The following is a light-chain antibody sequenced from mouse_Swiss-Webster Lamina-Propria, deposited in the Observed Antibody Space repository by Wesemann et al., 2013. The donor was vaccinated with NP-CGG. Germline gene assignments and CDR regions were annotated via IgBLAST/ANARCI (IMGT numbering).Light chain of an antibody. J-gene: IGKJ1*01. CDR1: SSVSSSY. CDR3: QQWSSNPRT. V-gene: IGKV4-73*01. CDR2: SIS. Sequence: QIVLTQSPAIMSASSWERVTMTCSASSSVSSSYLYWYQQKSGSSPKLWIYSISNLASGVPARFSGSGSGTSYSLTINSMEAEDAATYYCQQWSSNPRTFGGGTKLEIK.